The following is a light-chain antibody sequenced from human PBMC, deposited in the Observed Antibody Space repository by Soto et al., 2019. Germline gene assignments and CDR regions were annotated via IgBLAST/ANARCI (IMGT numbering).Light chain of an antibody. CDR2: DVS. J-gene: IGLJ2*01. CDR1: SSDVGDYNY. Sequence: QSVLTQPASGSGSPGQSITISCTGSSSDVGDYNYVSWYQQHPDKAPKLMIYDVSNRPSGVSDRFSGSKSGNTASLTISGLQAEDEADYYCSSYSGSSTSVLFGGGTKLTVL. CDR3: SSYSGSSTSVL. V-gene: IGLV2-14*01.